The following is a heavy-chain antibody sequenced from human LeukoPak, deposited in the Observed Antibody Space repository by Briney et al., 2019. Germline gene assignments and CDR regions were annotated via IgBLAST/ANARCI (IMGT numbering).Heavy chain of an antibody. V-gene: IGHV3-9*01. J-gene: IGHJ5*02. CDR1: GFTFDDYA. Sequence: GGSLRLSCAASGFTFDDYAMHWVRQAPGKGLEWVSGISWNSGSIGYAYSVKGRFTISRDNAKNSLYLQMNSLRAEDTALYYCAKDIVSTSSNWFDPWGQGTLVTVSS. D-gene: IGHD2-2*01. CDR2: ISWNSGSI. CDR3: AKDIVSTSSNWFDP.